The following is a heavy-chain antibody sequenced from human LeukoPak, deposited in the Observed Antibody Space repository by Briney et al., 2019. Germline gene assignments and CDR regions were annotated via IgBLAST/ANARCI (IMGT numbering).Heavy chain of an antibody. J-gene: IGHJ6*03. CDR1: GYTFTSYG. V-gene: IGHV1-18*01. CDR2: ISAYNGNT. CDR3: ARVRPSPLYYYYMDV. Sequence: GASVKVSCKASGYTFTSYGISWVRQAPGQGLEWMGWISAYNGNTNYAQKLQGRVTMTTDTSTSTAYMELRSLRSDDTAVYYCARVRPSPLYYYYMDVWGKGTTVTVSS.